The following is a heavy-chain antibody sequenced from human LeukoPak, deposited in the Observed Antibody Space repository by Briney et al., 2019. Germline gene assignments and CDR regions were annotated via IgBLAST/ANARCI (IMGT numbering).Heavy chain of an antibody. D-gene: IGHD3-22*01. V-gene: IGHV1-69*05. CDR1: GGTFISYA. CDR3: ARHHYDYAFDI. J-gene: IGHJ3*02. CDR2: IIPIFGTA. Sequence: ASVKVSCKASGGTFISYAISWVRQAPGQGLEWMGWIIPIFGTANYAQKFQGRVTITTDKSTSTAYMELSSLRSDDTAVYYCARHHYDYAFDIWGQGTMVTVSS.